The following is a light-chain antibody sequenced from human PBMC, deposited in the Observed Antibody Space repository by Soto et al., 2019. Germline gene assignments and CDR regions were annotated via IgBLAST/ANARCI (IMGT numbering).Light chain of an antibody. J-gene: IGKJ1*01. CDR2: GAS. V-gene: IGKV3-15*01. Sequence: EIVMTQSPATLSVSPGGRATLSCRASQSVTTQLAWYQQKPGQAPRLLIYGASTRATGIPARFSGSGSGTEFTLTISSLQSEDFAVYYCQQYIYWPWTFGQGTKVDIK. CDR3: QQYIYWPWT. CDR1: QSVTTQ.